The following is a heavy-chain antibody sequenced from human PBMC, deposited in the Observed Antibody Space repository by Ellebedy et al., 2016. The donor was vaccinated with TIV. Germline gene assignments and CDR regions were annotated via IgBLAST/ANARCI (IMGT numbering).Heavy chain of an antibody. Sequence: MPSETLSLTCTVSGGSISGYYWSWIRQPPGKGLEWIGEINHSGSTNYNPSLKSRVTISVDTSKNQFSLKLSSVTAADTAVYYCARAHRYYYDSSGYGDRKWYFDLWGRGTLVTVSS. CDR1: GGSISGYY. CDR2: INHSGST. CDR3: ARAHRYYYDSSGYGDRKWYFDL. J-gene: IGHJ2*01. D-gene: IGHD3-22*01. V-gene: IGHV4-34*01.